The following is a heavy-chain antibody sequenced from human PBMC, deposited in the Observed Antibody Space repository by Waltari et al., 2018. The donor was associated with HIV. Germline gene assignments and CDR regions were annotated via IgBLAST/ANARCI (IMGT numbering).Heavy chain of an antibody. Sequence: QVQLVQSGAEVKKPGASVKVSCKASGYTFTAYYMHWVRQAPGQGLEWMGWINPNSGGTNYAQKFQGRVTMTRDTSISTAYMELSRLRSDDTAVYYCAREKKLVGSPGWFDPWGQGTLVTVSS. CDR1: GYTFTAYY. D-gene: IGHD2-2*03. CDR3: AREKKLVGSPGWFDP. CDR2: INPNSGGT. V-gene: IGHV1-2*02. J-gene: IGHJ5*02.